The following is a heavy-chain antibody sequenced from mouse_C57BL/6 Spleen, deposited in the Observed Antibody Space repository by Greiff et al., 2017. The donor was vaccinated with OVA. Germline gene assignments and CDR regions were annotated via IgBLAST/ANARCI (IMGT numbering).Heavy chain of an antibody. J-gene: IGHJ2*01. Sequence: QLQQPGAELVMPGASVKLSCKASGYTFTSYWMHWVKQRPGQGLEWIGEIDPSDSYTNYNQKFKGKSTLTVDKSSSTAYMQLSSLTSEDSAVYYCARAGTYFDYWGQGTTLTVSS. V-gene: IGHV1-69*01. D-gene: IGHD4-1*01. CDR3: ARAGTYFDY. CDR1: GYTFTSYW. CDR2: IDPSDSYT.